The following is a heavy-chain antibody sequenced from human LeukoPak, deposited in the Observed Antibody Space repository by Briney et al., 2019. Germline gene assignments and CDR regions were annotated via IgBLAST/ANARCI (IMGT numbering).Heavy chain of an antibody. CDR1: GGSISSSSYY. V-gene: IGHV4-39*01. CDR3: ARVGGYYDSSGPTFDY. Sequence: SETLSLTCSVSGGSISSSSYYWGWIRQPPGKGLEWIGSIYYSGSTYDNPSLKSRVTMSVDTSKNQLSLKLSSVTAADTAVYYCARVGGYYDSSGPTFDYWGQGTLVTVSS. CDR2: IYYSGST. J-gene: IGHJ4*02. D-gene: IGHD3-22*01.